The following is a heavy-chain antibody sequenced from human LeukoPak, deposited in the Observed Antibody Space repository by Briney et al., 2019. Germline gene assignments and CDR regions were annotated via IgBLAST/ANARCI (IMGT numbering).Heavy chain of an antibody. V-gene: IGHV3-11*01. Sequence: GGSLRLSCTASGFTFSHYYMYWIRQAAGRGLEYVSYISSSGITTYYTDSEKGRFTVSRDNAKNSLYLEMNSLRAEDTAVYFYGYGSGSYLDYWGQGTLVTVSS. CDR1: GFTFSHYY. CDR2: ISSSGITT. CDR3: GYGSGSYLDY. J-gene: IGHJ4*02. D-gene: IGHD3-10*01.